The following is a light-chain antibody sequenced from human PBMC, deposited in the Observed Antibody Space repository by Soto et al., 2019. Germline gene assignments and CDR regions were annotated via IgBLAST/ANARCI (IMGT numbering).Light chain of an antibody. Sequence: QLVLTQPPSVSGAPGQRVTISCTGRSSNIGAGYEVHWYQQLPRTAPKLLIYGNSNRPSGVPDRFSGSKSGTSASLAITGLQAEDEAVYYCQSYDNSLSGMVFGGGTKLTVL. CDR1: SSNIGAGYE. V-gene: IGLV1-40*01. CDR3: QSYDNSLSGMV. J-gene: IGLJ2*01. CDR2: GNS.